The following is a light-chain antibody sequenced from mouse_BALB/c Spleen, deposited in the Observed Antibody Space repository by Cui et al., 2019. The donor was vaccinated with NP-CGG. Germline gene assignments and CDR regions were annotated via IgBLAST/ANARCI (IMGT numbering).Light chain of an antibody. CDR1: TGAATTSNY. J-gene: IGLJ1*01. CDR3: ALWYSNHWV. V-gene: IGLV1*01. Sequence: AVVTQESALTTTPGETVTLTCRSSTGAATTSNYPNWVEEKPDHVVTGLIGGTNNRAPGVPARFSGSLIGDKAALTITGAQTEDEAIYFCALWYSNHWVFGGGTKLTVL. CDR2: GTN.